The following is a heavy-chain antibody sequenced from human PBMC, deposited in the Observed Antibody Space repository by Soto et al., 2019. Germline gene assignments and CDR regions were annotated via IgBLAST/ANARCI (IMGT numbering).Heavy chain of an antibody. V-gene: IGHV1-69*13. J-gene: IGHJ6*02. CDR3: ASGLLHYYYYGMDV. D-gene: IGHD2-15*01. CDR2: IIPIFGTA. Sequence: SVKVSCKASGGTFSSYAISWVRQAPGQGLEWMGGIIPIFGTANYAQKFQGRVTITADESTSTAYMELSSLRSEDTAVYYCASGLLHYYYYGMDVWGQGTTVTVSS. CDR1: GGTFSSYA.